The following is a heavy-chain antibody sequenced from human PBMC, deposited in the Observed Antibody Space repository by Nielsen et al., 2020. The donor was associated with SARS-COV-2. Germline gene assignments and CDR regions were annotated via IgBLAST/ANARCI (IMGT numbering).Heavy chain of an antibody. CDR1: GGSISSGGYY. Sequence: SETLSLTCTVSGGSISSGGYYWSWIRQHPGKGLEWIGSIYYSGSTYYNPSLKSRVTISVDTSKNQFSLKLSSVTAADTAVYYCARAARYSSSRFDYWGQGTLVTVSS. CDR3: ARAARYSSSRFDY. J-gene: IGHJ4*02. CDR2: IYYSGST. V-gene: IGHV4-39*07. D-gene: IGHD6-6*01.